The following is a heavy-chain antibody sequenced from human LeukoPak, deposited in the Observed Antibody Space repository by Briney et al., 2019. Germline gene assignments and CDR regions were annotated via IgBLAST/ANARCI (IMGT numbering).Heavy chain of an antibody. Sequence: GGSLRLSCAASGFTVSSNYMSWVRQAPGKGLEWVSVIYSGGSTYYADSVKGRFTISRDNSKNTLYLQMNSLRTEDTAVYYCASEMATSFDIWGQGTMVTVSS. CDR2: IYSGGST. CDR3: ASEMATSFDI. CDR1: GFTVSSNY. V-gene: IGHV3-53*01. J-gene: IGHJ3*02. D-gene: IGHD5-24*01.